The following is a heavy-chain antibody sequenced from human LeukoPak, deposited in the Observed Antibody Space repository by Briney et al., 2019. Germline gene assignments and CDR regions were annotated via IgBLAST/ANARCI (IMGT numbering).Heavy chain of an antibody. CDR2: INRNGSST. Sequence: PGGSLRLSCAASGFTFDHYGMSWVRQAPGKGLEWVSGINRNGSSTGYADSVKGRFTISRDNAKNSLYLQMNSLRAEDTAVYYCARAPTYCTNGVCYNSRFDYWGQGTLVTVSS. J-gene: IGHJ4*02. CDR1: GFTFDHYG. CDR3: ARAPTYCTNGVCYNSRFDY. D-gene: IGHD2-8*01. V-gene: IGHV3-20*04.